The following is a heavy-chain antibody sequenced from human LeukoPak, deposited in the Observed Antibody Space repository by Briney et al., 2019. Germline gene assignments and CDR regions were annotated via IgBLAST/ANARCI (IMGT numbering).Heavy chain of an antibody. V-gene: IGHV3-49*04. Sequence: GGSLRLSCTGYGFIFGDHAMSWVRQAPGKGLEWVGFIRSRAYGGTTEFAASVKGRFTISRDDSKGIAYPEMNSLETEDTALYYCARGPILLWIHNGMDVWGQGTTVTVSS. CDR2: IRSRAYGGTT. J-gene: IGHJ6*02. CDR1: GFIFGDHA. CDR3: ARGPILLWIHNGMDV. D-gene: IGHD2-2*01.